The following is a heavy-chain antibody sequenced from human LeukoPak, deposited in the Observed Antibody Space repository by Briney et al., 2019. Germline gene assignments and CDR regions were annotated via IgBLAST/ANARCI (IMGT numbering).Heavy chain of an antibody. J-gene: IGHJ4*02. V-gene: IGHV3-74*01. CDR2: IASDGSST. Sequence: GGSLRLSCAASGFTFSSYWMNWVRQATGKGLVWVSRIASDGSSTTYADSVKGRFSISRDNAKNMLYLQVNSLRAEDTAVYYCATLQGGNPAYWGQGTLVTVSS. D-gene: IGHD1-14*01. CDR1: GFTFSSYW. CDR3: ATLQGGNPAY.